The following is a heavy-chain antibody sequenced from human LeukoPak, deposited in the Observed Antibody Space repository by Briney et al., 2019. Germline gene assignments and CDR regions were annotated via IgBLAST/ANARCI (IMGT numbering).Heavy chain of an antibody. Sequence: ASVKVSCKASGYTFTSYGISWVRQAPGQGLEWMGWISAYNGNTNYAQKLQGRVTMTTDTSTSTAYMELRSLRSDDTVVYYCATQYYYGSGPKNWGQGTLVTVSS. CDR1: GYTFTSYG. D-gene: IGHD3-10*01. V-gene: IGHV1-18*01. CDR2: ISAYNGNT. J-gene: IGHJ4*02. CDR3: ATQYYYGSGPKN.